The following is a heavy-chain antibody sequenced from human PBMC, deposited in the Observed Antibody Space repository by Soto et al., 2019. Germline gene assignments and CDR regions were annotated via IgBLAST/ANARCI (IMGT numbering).Heavy chain of an antibody. CDR3: ARVRSNLFDY. Sequence: PWETLSLTCTVSGDSISTFYWSWIRQPPGKGLEWIGYIHYSGSTNYNPSLKSQVIISVDTSKNQFSLKLSSVTAADTAVYFCARVRSNLFDYWGQGTLVTVSS. V-gene: IGHV4-59*01. CDR2: IHYSGST. CDR1: GDSISTFY. D-gene: IGHD3-3*01. J-gene: IGHJ4*02.